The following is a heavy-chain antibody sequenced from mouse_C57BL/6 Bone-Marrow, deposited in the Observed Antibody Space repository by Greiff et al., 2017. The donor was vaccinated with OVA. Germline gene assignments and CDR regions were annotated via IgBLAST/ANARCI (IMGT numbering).Heavy chain of an antibody. CDR1: GYTFTSYW. J-gene: IGHJ3*01. Sequence: QVQLQQPGAELVRPGTSVKLSCKASGYTFTSYWMHWVKQRPGQGLEWIGVIDPSDSYTNYNQKFKGKATLTVVTSSSTAYMQLSSVASEDSAVYYCARTGVFAYWGQGTLVTVSA. V-gene: IGHV1-59*01. CDR2: IDPSDSYT. CDR3: ARTGVFAY. D-gene: IGHD4-1*01.